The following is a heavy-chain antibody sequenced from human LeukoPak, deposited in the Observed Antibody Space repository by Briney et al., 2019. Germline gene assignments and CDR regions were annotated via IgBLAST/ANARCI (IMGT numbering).Heavy chain of an antibody. J-gene: IGHJ4*02. Sequence: PSQTLSLTCTVSGGSISSGGYYWSWICQHPGKGLEWIGYIYYSGSTYYNPSLKGRVTISVDTSKNQFSLKLSSVTAADTAVYYCARVARYYDSSGYYYYFDYWGQGTLVTVSS. CDR1: GGSISSGGYY. D-gene: IGHD3-22*01. V-gene: IGHV4-31*03. CDR2: IYYSGST. CDR3: ARVARYYDSSGYYYYFDY.